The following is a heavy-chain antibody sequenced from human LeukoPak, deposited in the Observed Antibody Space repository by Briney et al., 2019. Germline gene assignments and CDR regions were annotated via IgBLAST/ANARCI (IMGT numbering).Heavy chain of an antibody. D-gene: IGHD6-19*01. Sequence: SLVKVSCKASGYTFTGYYMHWVRQAPGHGLEWMGWINPNSGGTNYAQKFQGWVTMTRDTSISTAYMELSRLRSDDTAVYYCARTQQWLVAQDDFDIWGQGTMVTVSS. CDR1: GYTFTGYY. V-gene: IGHV1-2*04. CDR2: INPNSGGT. J-gene: IGHJ3*02. CDR3: ARTQQWLVAQDDFDI.